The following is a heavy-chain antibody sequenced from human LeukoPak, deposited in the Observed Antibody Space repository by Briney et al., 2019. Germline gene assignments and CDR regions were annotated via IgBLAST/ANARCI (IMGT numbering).Heavy chain of an antibody. CDR1: GFTFSRHG. J-gene: IGHJ3*01. Sequence: GGSLRLSCAASGFTFSRHGMHWVRQAPGKGLEWVALIWYDGSNKYYADSVKGRFTISRDNSKNTLYLQMNSLRADDTAEYYCAKSLLTTASGTGRAFDLWGQGTMVTVSS. CDR3: AKSLLTTASGTGRAFDL. D-gene: IGHD1-26*01. CDR2: IWYDGSNK. V-gene: IGHV3-33*06.